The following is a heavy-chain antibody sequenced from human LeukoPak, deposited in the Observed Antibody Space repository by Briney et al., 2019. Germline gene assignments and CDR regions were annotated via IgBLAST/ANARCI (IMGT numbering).Heavy chain of an antibody. CDR2: INHSGST. D-gene: IGHD3-3*01. CDR3: ARAGPTYYDFWSGPNGYYYYMDV. CDR1: GGSFSGYY. Sequence: SETLSLTCAVYGGSFSGYYWSWIRQPPGKGLQWIGEINHSGSTHYNPSLTRRVTISVDTPKNQFSMKLSSVTAADTAVYYCARAGPTYYDFWSGPNGYYYYMDVWGKGTTVTVSS. V-gene: IGHV4-34*01. J-gene: IGHJ6*03.